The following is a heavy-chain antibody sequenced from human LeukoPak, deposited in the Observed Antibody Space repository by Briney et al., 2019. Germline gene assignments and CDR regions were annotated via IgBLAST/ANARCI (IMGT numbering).Heavy chain of an antibody. CDR1: GYTFSIYS. CDR3: ARGFCTSGHCYNDFDY. CDR2: IIPMSNTV. J-gene: IGHJ4*02. Sequence: ASVTVSCKASGYTFSIYSISWVRQAPGLGLEWMGRIIPMSNTVDYAQRFQDRVTITADKSTGTAYMGLSSLRSDDTAVYYCARGFCTSGHCYNDFDYWGQGTQVTVSS. D-gene: IGHD2-15*01. V-gene: IGHV1-69*06.